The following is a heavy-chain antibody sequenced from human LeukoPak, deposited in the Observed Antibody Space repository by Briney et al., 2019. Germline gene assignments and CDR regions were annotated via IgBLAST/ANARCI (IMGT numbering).Heavy chain of an antibody. V-gene: IGHV3-21*01. CDR3: ASAREYQLLYW. D-gene: IGHD2-2*02. CDR2: ISSSSSYI. CDR1: GFTLSNAW. J-gene: IGHJ4*02. Sequence: GGSLRLSCAASGFTLSNAWMSWVRQAPGKGLEWVSIISSSSSYIYYADSVKGRFTISRDNAKNALYLQMNSLRVEDTAVYYCASAREYQLLYWWGQGTLVTVSS.